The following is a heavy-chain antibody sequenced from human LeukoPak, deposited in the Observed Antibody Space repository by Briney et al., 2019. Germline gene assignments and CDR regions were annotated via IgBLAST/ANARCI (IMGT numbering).Heavy chain of an antibody. Sequence: SSETLSLTCTVPGGSLSSNSFYWAWIRQPPGKGLDWIGNFFYRENTYYNPSLESRVTISGDTSKNQLSLILTSVTAADTAVYYCARGLNDSWTGENYWGQGTLVTVSS. J-gene: IGHJ4*02. V-gene: IGHV4-39*07. D-gene: IGHD3-3*01. CDR3: ARGLNDSWTGENY. CDR1: GGSLSSNSFY. CDR2: FFYRENT.